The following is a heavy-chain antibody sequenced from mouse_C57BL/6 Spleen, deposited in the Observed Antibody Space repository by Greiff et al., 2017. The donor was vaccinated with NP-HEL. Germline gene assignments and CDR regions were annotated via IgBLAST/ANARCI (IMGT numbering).Heavy chain of an antibody. Sequence: VQLQQSGAELVRPGASVTLSCKASGYTFTDYEMHWVKQTPVHGLEWIGAIDPETGGTAYNQKFKGKAILTADQSSTTAYMQLRSLTSEASAVSYSTRTQHRVRNGYWGKGTMVTVSA. CDR2: IDPETGGT. J-gene: IGHJ3*02. D-gene: IGHD3-2*02. CDR1: GYTFTDYE. CDR3: TRTQHRVRNGY. V-gene: IGHV1-15*01.